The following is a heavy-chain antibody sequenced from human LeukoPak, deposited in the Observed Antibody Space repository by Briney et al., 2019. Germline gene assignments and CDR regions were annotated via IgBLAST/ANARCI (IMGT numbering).Heavy chain of an antibody. CDR2: ISSSSSYI. CDR3: ARDEDSTGYPS. CDR1: GFTFSSYS. J-gene: IGHJ5*02. V-gene: IGHV3-21*01. D-gene: IGHD3-22*01. Sequence: GGSLRLSCAASGFTFSSYSMNWVRQAPGKGLEGVSSISSSSSYIYYADSVKGRFTVSRDNAKNSLYLQMNSLRADDTAIYYCARDEDSTGYPSWGQGTLVTVYS.